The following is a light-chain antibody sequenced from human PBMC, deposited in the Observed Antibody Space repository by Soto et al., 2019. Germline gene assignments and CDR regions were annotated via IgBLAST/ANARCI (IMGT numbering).Light chain of an antibody. J-gene: IGKJ1*01. V-gene: IGKV3-15*01. CDR2: GAS. Sequence: EIVLTQSPATLSVSPGERVTLSCRASQSVDINLAWYQQKPGQAPRLLIYGASTRATDMPGRFSGRGSGTELTLTISSLQSEDFAVYFCQQYNHWPRTLGQGTKVDNK. CDR1: QSVDIN. CDR3: QQYNHWPRT.